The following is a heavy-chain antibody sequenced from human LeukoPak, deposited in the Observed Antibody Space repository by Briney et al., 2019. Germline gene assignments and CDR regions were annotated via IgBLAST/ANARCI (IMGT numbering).Heavy chain of an antibody. V-gene: IGHV3-23*01. J-gene: IGHJ5*02. CDR2: ICNDGGGT. CDR3: AKGSSGYFADL. CDR1: AFTFRSYA. D-gene: IGHD3-22*01. Sequence: GGSLRLSCAASAFTFRSYAMSWVRQAPGKGLEWVSAICNDGGGTRYADFVEGRFTISRDNSKNTLFLQMSSLRAEDTALYYCAKGSSGYFADLWGQGTLVTVSS.